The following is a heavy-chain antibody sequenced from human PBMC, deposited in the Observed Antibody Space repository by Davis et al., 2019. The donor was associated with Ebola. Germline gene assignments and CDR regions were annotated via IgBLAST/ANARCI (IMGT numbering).Heavy chain of an antibody. CDR3: ARRLELHQGVWDYYLDY. J-gene: IGHJ4*02. D-gene: IGHD1-7*01. V-gene: IGHV4-59*08. CDR2: IYYSGST. Sequence: MPSETLSLTCTVSGGSISSYYWSWIRQPPGKGLEWIGYIYYSGSTKYNPSLKSRVTISVDTSKNQFSLKLRSVTAADTAVYYCARRLELHQGVWDYYLDYWGQGILVTVSS. CDR1: GGSISSYY.